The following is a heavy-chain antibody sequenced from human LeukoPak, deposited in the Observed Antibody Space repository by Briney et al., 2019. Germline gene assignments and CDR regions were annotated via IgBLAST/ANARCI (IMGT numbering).Heavy chain of an antibody. Sequence: SETLSLTCTVSGGSISSGDYYWSWIRQPPGKGLEWIGYIYYSGSTYHNPSLKSRVTISVDTSKNQFSLKLSSVTAADTAVYYCARGARYCSSTSCYKYYFDYWGQGTLVTVSS. CDR2: IYYSGST. CDR1: GGSISSGDYY. V-gene: IGHV4-30-4*08. CDR3: ARGARYCSSTSCYKYYFDY. J-gene: IGHJ4*02. D-gene: IGHD2-2*02.